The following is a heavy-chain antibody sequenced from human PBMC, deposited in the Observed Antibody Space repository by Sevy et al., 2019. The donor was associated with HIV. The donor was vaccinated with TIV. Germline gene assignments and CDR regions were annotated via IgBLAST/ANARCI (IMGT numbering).Heavy chain of an antibody. J-gene: IGHJ3*02. CDR2: IKEDGSQK. Sequence: GGSLRLSCAASGFSFSKYWMSWVRQAPGKGLEWVAKIKEDGSQKNYLESVKGRFTISRDTSKKTLSLQMNSLRAEDTAVYYCVKCEMATSRGFCAFDIWGQGTMVTVSS. D-gene: IGHD5-12*01. V-gene: IGHV3-7*01. CDR1: GFSFSKYW. CDR3: VKCEMATSRGFCAFDI.